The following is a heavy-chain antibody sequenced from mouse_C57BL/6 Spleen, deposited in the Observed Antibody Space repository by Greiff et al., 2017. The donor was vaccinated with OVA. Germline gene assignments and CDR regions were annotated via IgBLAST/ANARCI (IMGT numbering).Heavy chain of an antibody. V-gene: IGHV1-69*01. CDR3: ARRWITKDYFDY. Sequence: QVQLQQPGAELVMPGASVKLSCKASGYTFTSYWMHWVKQRPGQGLEWIGEIDPSDSYTNYNQKFKGKSTLTVDKSSSTAYMQLSSLTSEDSAVYYCARRWITKDYFDYWGQGTTLTVSS. CDR1: GYTFTSYW. D-gene: IGHD1-1*01. CDR2: IDPSDSYT. J-gene: IGHJ2*01.